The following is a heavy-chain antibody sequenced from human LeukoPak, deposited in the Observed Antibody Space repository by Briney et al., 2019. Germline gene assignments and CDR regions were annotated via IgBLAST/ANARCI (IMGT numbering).Heavy chain of an antibody. CDR1: GYTFTDYY. CDR3: TRGRYQLLWGDY. V-gene: IGHV1-2*02. D-gene: IGHD2-15*01. J-gene: IGHJ4*02. Sequence: ASVKVSCKASGYTFTDYYIHWVRQAPGQGLEWMGWILPSIGGTHYAQAFQGRVTMTSDTSISTAYMDLGDLTSDDTAVYFCTRGRYQLLWGDYWGQGTLVTVSS. CDR2: ILPSIGGT.